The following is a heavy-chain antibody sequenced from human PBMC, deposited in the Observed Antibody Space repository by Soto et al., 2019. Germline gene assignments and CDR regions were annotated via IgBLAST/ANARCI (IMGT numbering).Heavy chain of an antibody. J-gene: IGHJ4*02. Sequence: SETLSLTCTVSGGSISSSSYYWGWIRQPPGKGLEWIGSIYYSGSTYYNPSLKSRVTISVDTSKNQFSLKLSSVTAADTAVYYCAALEGNQLPIDYWGQGTLVTVPS. V-gene: IGHV4-39*01. D-gene: IGHD2-2*01. CDR2: IYYSGST. CDR3: AALEGNQLPIDY. CDR1: GGSISSSSYY.